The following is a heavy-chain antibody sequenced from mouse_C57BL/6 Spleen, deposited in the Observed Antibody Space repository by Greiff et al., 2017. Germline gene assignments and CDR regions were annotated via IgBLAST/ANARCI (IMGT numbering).Heavy chain of an antibody. CDR2: IYPGDGDT. Sequence: VQLQQSGPELVKPGASVKISCKASGYAFSSSWMNWVKQRPGKGLEWIGRIYPGDGDTNYNGKFKGKATLTADKSSSTAYMQLSSLTSEDSAVYFCAREPHYYGSSYAYYYAMDYWGQGTSVTVSS. CDR3: AREPHYYGSSYAYYYAMDY. J-gene: IGHJ4*01. V-gene: IGHV1-82*01. D-gene: IGHD1-1*01. CDR1: GYAFSSSW.